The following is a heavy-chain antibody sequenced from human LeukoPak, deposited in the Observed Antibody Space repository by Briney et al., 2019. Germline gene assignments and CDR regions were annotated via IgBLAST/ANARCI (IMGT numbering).Heavy chain of an antibody. CDR1: GGSISSGSYY. CDR3: ASNFIAALDY. Sequence: PSETLSLTCTVSGGSISSGSYYWSWIRQPAGKGLEWIGRIYTSGSTNYNPSLKSRVTISVDTSKNQFSLKLSSVTAADTAVYYCASNFIAALDYWGQGTLVTVSS. D-gene: IGHD6-6*01. V-gene: IGHV4-61*02. J-gene: IGHJ4*02. CDR2: IYTSGST.